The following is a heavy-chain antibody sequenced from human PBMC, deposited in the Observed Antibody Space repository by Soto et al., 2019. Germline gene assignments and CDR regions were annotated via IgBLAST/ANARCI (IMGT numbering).Heavy chain of an antibody. V-gene: IGHV4-34*02. CDR3: SRGRDPHTGGRT. CDR2: SHPSGDT. J-gene: IGHJ5*02. CDR1: SGSFSTYY. Sequence: QVQLQQWGAGLLKPSETLSLTCAVDSGSFSTYYCSWTRQPPGKGLEWIGESHPSGDTDYNPSLSTRVTISLDTSKNQFSLKLTSVTAADTAVYLCSRGRDPHTGGRTWGQGTLVTVSS. D-gene: IGHD3-10*01.